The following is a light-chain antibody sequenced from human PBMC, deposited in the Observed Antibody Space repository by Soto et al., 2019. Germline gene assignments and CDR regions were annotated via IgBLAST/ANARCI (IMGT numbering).Light chain of an antibody. V-gene: IGKV3-15*01. CDR2: GAS. CDR1: QSVSSN. Sequence: EIVMTQSPATLSVSPGERATLSCRASQSVSSNLAWYQQKPGQAPRLLIYGASTRATGIPARFSGSGSGTEITLNISSLQSEDFAVDYCQHYNNWPQTFGQGTKVEIK. J-gene: IGKJ1*01. CDR3: QHYNNWPQT.